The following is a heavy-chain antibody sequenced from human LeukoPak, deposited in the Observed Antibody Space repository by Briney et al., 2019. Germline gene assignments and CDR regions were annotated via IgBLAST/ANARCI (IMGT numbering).Heavy chain of an antibody. V-gene: IGHV3-66*01. Sequence: PGGSLRLSCAASAFTVSNNFMSWVRQAPWKGLEWVSVIYSGCSTYYADSVKGRFTISRDNSKNTLYLQMNSLRAEDTAVYYCARTYSSGHLDYWGQGTLVTVSS. CDR2: IYSGCST. CDR3: ARTYSSGHLDY. D-gene: IGHD6-19*01. J-gene: IGHJ4*02. CDR1: AFTVSNNF.